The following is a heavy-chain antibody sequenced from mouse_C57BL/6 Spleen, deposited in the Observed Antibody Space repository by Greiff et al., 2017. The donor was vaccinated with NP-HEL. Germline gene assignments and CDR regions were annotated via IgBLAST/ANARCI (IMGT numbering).Heavy chain of an antibody. CDR1: GYAFSSSW. CDR3: ARGEVGGRPYYYAMDY. CDR2: IYPGDGDT. Sequence: QVQLQQSGPELVKPGASVKISCKASGYAFSSSWMNWVKQRPGKGLEWIGRIYPGDGDTNYNGKFKGKATLTADKSSSTAYMQLSSLTSEDSAVYFCARGEVGGRPYYYAMDYWGQGTSVTVSS. D-gene: IGHD1-2*01. V-gene: IGHV1-82*01. J-gene: IGHJ4*01.